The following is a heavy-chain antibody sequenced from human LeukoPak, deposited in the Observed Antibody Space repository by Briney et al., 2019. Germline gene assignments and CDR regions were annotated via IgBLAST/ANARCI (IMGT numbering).Heavy chain of an antibody. Sequence: ASVKVSCKTSGYTFTGYYIHWVRQAPGQGLEWMGWINPKSGGTNYAQKLQGRVTMTTDTSTSTAYMELRSLRSDDTAVYYCARDRSSRAAVAGINWFDPWGQGTLVTVSS. V-gene: IGHV1-2*02. J-gene: IGHJ5*02. D-gene: IGHD6-19*01. CDR2: INPKSGGT. CDR3: ARDRSSRAAVAGINWFDP. CDR1: GYTFTGYY.